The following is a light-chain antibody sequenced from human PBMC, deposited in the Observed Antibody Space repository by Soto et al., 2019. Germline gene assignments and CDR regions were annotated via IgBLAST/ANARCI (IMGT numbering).Light chain of an antibody. V-gene: IGLV1-44*01. CDR1: SSNIGSKT. Sequence: QSVLTQPPSASGTPGQRVTISCSGSSSNIGSKTVNWYQQLPGTAPKLLIYSNNQRPSGVPDRFSGSKSGTSASLAISGLQSEDEAYYYCAAWDDSLNGVVFGGWTKLTVL. CDR3: AAWDDSLNGVV. J-gene: IGLJ2*01. CDR2: SNN.